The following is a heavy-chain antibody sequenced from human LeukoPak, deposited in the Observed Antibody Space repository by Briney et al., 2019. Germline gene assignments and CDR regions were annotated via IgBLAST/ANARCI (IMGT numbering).Heavy chain of an antibody. J-gene: IGHJ4*02. CDR2: IIPILGIA. D-gene: IGHD5-12*01. V-gene: IGHV1-69*04. CDR1: GGTFSSYA. Sequence: GASVKVSCKASGGTFSSYAISWVRQAPGQGLEWMGRIIPILGIANYAQKFQGRVTITADKSTSTAYMELSSLRSEDTAVYYCARWKYSGYASFDYWGQGTLVTVSS. CDR3: ARWKYSGYASFDY.